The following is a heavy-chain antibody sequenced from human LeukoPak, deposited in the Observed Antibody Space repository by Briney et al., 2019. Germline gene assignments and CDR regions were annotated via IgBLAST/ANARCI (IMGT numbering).Heavy chain of an antibody. D-gene: IGHD4-17*01. CDR2: IYTSGST. CDR1: GYSISSGYY. V-gene: IGHV4-61*02. J-gene: IGHJ4*02. Sequence: SETLSLTCTVSGYSISSGYYWGWIRQPAGKGLEWIGRIYTSGSTNYNPSLKSRVTISVDTSKNQFSLKLSSVTAADTAVYYCARALGGDYSVGYWGQGTLVTVSS. CDR3: ARALGGDYSVGY.